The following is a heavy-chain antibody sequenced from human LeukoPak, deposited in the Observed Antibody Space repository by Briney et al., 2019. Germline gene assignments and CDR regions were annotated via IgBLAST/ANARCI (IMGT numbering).Heavy chain of an antibody. Sequence: IGEINNRGTTNYSPSPRGRATISVDTSKNQFSLRLTSVTAADTAIYYCARVPLWWLTPFDFWGQGTLATVSS. J-gene: IGHJ4*02. CDR2: INNRGTT. CDR3: ARVPLWWLTPFDF. V-gene: IGHV4-34*01. D-gene: IGHD5-12*01.